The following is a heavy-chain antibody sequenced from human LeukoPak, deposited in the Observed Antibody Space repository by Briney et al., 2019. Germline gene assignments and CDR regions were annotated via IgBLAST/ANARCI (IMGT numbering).Heavy chain of an antibody. J-gene: IGHJ4*02. CDR1: GYSFTSYW. D-gene: IGHD2-15*01. CDR3: AMTLGYCSGDSCYGGFDY. Sequence: GESLKISCKGSGYSFTSYWIGWVRQMPGKGLEWMGIIYPGDSDTRYSPSFQGQVTISADKSISTAYLQWSSLKALDTAMYYCAMTLGYCSGDSCYGGFDYWGQGTLVTVSS. V-gene: IGHV5-51*01. CDR2: IYPGDSDT.